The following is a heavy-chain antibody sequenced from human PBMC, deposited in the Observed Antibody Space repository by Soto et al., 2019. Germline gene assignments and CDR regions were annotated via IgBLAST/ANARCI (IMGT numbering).Heavy chain of an antibody. CDR2: INPSGGRT. V-gene: IGHV1-46*01. J-gene: IGHJ4*02. Sequence: QVQLVQSGTEVKKPGASVNVSCKASGYTFTTHYMHWVRQAPGQGLEWMGIINPSGGRTTYALKFQGRVTMTSDTSTNTVYVELTSLGSADAAIYFCARDGENYGSGTFSPPLRYYFNSWGQGTLVTVSS. CDR1: GYTFTTHY. CDR3: ARDGENYGSGTFSPPLRYYFNS. D-gene: IGHD3-10*01.